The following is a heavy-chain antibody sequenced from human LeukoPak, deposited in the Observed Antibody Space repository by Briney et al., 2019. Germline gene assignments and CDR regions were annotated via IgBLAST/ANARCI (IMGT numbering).Heavy chain of an antibody. CDR2: IYRGGNT. J-gene: IGHJ4*02. V-gene: IGHV3-53*04. D-gene: IGHD6-13*01. Sequence: PGGSLRLSCAASRFNVTSNYMTWVRQAPGKGLECVSVIYRGGNTEHADSVKGRFIISRHSVKNTVYLQMNGLRPEDTAVYYCAGPAAAGGHWGQGTLVTVST. CDR3: AGPAAAGGH. CDR1: RFNVTSNY.